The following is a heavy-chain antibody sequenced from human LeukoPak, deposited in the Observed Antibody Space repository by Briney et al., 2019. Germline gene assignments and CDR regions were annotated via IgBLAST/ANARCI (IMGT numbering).Heavy chain of an antibody. Sequence: GESLRLSCAASGFTFSSYSMNWVRQAPGKGLEWVSYISSSGGTIYDADSVRGRFTISRDNAKNTLYLQMNSLRAEDTAVYYCAKDSNYDSSGYYFNYFDYWGQGTLVTVSS. V-gene: IGHV3-48*01. CDR1: GFTFSSYS. CDR3: AKDSNYDSSGYYFNYFDY. J-gene: IGHJ4*02. CDR2: ISSSGGTI. D-gene: IGHD3-22*01.